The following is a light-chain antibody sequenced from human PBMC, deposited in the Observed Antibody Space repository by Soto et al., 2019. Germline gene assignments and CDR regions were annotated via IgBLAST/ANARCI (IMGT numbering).Light chain of an antibody. CDR3: QQSYSTPG. CDR1: QSIGRY. CDR2: GAS. Sequence: DLQMTQSPSSLSASVGDRVTITCRASQSIGRYLNWYQQKPGKAPELLIYGASSLQSGVPSRFSGSGSGTDFTLTITSLQPEDLGTYFCQQSYSTPGFGGGTKVEI. V-gene: IGKV1-39*01. J-gene: IGKJ4*01.